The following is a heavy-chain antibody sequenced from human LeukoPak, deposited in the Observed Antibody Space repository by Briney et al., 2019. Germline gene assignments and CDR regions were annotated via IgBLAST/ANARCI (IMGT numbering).Heavy chain of an antibody. V-gene: IGHV4-39*01. Sequence: SETLSLTCTVSGGSVSTGSYYWSWIRQPPGKGLEWIGSIYYSGSTYYNPSLKSRVTISVDTSKNQFSLKLSSVTAADTAVYYCARQGVRGVIPNNWFDPWGQGTLVTVSS. J-gene: IGHJ5*02. CDR1: GGSVSTGSYY. CDR2: IYYSGST. D-gene: IGHD3-10*01. CDR3: ARQGVRGVIPNNWFDP.